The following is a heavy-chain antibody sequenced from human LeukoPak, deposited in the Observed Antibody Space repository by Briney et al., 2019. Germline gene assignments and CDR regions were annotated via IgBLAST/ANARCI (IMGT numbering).Heavy chain of an antibody. Sequence: SQTLSLTCAISGDSVSSNSAAWTWIRQSPSRGLEWLGRTYYRSKWYNDYAVSVKSRITINPDTSKNQFSLQLNSVTPEDTAAYDCTREWANCYGYWGQGTLVTVSS. CDR2: TYYRSKWYN. CDR1: GDSVSSNSAA. V-gene: IGHV6-1*01. CDR3: TREWANCYGY. J-gene: IGHJ4*02.